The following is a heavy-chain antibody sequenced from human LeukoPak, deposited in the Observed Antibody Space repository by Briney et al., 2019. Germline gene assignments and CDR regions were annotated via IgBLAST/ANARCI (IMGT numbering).Heavy chain of an antibody. CDR1: GFTFNNYS. V-gene: IGHV3-74*01. J-gene: IGHJ4*02. CDR3: ARGPPGYRVGDY. D-gene: IGHD2-2*03. Sequence: GGSLRLSCATSGFTFNNYSVHWVRQAPGKGLVWVSDINTDGTTIHYADSVRGRFTISRDNAKSTVFLQMNSLRVEDTAFYYCARGPPGYRVGDYWGPGTLVTVSS. CDR2: INTDGTTI.